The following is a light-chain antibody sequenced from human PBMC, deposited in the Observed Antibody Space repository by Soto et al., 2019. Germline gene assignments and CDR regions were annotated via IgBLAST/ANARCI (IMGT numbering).Light chain of an antibody. CDR2: DVS. CDR3: SSYTSSTWV. Sequence: VLTQPASVSGSPGQSITISCTGTSSDVGGYNYVSWYQQHPGKAPKLMIYDVSNRPSGVSNRFSGSKSGNTASLTISGLQAEDEADYYCSSYTSSTWVFGTGTKVTVL. J-gene: IGLJ1*01. CDR1: SSDVGGYNY. V-gene: IGLV2-14*01.